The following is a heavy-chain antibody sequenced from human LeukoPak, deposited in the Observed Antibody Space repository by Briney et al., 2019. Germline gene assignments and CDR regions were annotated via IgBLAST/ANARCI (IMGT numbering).Heavy chain of an antibody. V-gene: IGHV3-23*01. Sequence: GGSLRLSCAASGFTVSNYMSWVRQAPGKGLEWVSAISGSGGSTYYADSVKGRFTISRDNSKNTLYLQMNSLRAEDTAVYYCAKREEYSYGFAYWGQGTLVTVSS. D-gene: IGHD5-18*01. CDR2: ISGSGGST. J-gene: IGHJ4*02. CDR3: AKREEYSYGFAY. CDR1: GFTVSNY.